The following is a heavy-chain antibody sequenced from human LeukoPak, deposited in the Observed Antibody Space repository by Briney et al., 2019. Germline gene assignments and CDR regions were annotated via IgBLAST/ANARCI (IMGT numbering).Heavy chain of an antibody. CDR3: AKDWVVRGVISY. J-gene: IGHJ4*02. V-gene: IGHV3-30*18. CDR2: ISYDGSNK. Sequence: PGGSLRLSCAASGFTFSSYGMHWVRQAPGKGLEWVAVISYDGSNKYYADSVKGRFTISRDNSKNTLYLQMNSLRAEDTAVYYCAKDWVVRGVISYWGQGTLVTVSS. CDR1: GFTFSSYG. D-gene: IGHD3-10*01.